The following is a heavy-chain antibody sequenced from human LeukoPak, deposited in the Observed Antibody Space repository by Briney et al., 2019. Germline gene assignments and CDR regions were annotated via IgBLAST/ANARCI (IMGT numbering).Heavy chain of an antibody. V-gene: IGHV4-4*07. CDR3: ARDSSAEYYDILTGYSYFDY. CDR2: IYTSGCT. D-gene: IGHD3-9*01. CDR1: GGSISSYY. Sequence: SETLSLTCTVSGGSISSYYWSWIRQPAGKGLEWIGRIYTSGCTNYNPSLKSRVTMSVDTSKNQFSLKLSSVTAADTAVYYCARDSSAEYYDILTGYSYFDYWGQGTLVTVSS. J-gene: IGHJ4*02.